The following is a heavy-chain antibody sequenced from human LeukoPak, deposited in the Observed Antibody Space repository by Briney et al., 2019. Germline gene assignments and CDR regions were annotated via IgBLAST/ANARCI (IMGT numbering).Heavy chain of an antibody. CDR3: ARAPHDPALFDY. Sequence: SETLSLTCTVSGGSISSSSYYWGWIRQPPGKGLEWIGSIYYSGSTYYNPSLKSRVTISVDTSKNQFSLKLSSVTAADTAVYYCARAPHDPALFDYWGQGTLVTVSS. CDR2: IYYSGST. J-gene: IGHJ4*02. CDR1: GGSISSSSYY. V-gene: IGHV4-39*01. D-gene: IGHD2-2*01.